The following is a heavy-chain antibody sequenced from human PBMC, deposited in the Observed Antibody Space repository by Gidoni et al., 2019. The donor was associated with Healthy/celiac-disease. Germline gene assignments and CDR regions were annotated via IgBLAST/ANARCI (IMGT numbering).Heavy chain of an antibody. CDR1: GGSISSGDYY. V-gene: IGHV4-30-4*01. D-gene: IGHD3-22*01. CDR3: ARAIHGDYYDSSGYPIWGMDV. J-gene: IGHJ6*02. CDR2: IYYSGST. Sequence: QVQLQESGPGLVKPSQTLSLTCTVSGGSISSGDYYWSWIRQPPGKGLEWIGYIYYSGSTYYNPSLKSRVTISVDTSKNQFSLKLSSVTAADTAVYYCARAIHGDYYDSSGYPIWGMDVWGQGTTVTVSS.